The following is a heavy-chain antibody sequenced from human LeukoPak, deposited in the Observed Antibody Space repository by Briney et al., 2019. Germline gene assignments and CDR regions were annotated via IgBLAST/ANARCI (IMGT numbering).Heavy chain of an antibody. Sequence: PSETLSLTCTVSGGSISSYYWSWIRQSPGKGLEWIGYVYYSGSTNYSPSLKSRVSISVDTSKNQFSLNLSSVTAADTAVYYCARHRNSNDAFDVWGQGTMVTVSS. CDR1: GGSISSYY. V-gene: IGHV4-59*08. CDR2: VYYSGST. CDR3: ARHRNSNDAFDV. D-gene: IGHD2/OR15-2a*01. J-gene: IGHJ3*01.